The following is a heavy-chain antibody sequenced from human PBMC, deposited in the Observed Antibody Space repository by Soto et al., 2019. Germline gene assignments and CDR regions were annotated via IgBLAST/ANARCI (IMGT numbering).Heavy chain of an antibody. CDR1: GYPFTSYP. D-gene: IGHD6-19*01. Sequence: QVQLVQSGAEVKKPGASVKVSCKPSGYPFTSYPVNWVRQAPGQGLEWMGWMNPDSGSTDYALKFQGRLTMTRNTSMSTAYLELRSLTSEDTAIYYCARVRFISKGYDRGGYIAHWRQGTRVIVSS. V-gene: IGHV1-8*01. CDR3: ARVRFISKGYDRGGYIAH. J-gene: IGHJ5*02. CDR2: MNPDSGST.